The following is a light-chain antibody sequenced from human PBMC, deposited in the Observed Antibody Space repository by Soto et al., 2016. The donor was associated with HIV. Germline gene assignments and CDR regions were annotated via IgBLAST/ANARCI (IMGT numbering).Light chain of an antibody. CDR3: QVWDTRSDHWV. V-gene: IGLV3-21*02. J-gene: IGLJ3*02. CDR2: DDS. CDR1: DIGSKS. Sequence: SYELTQPPSESGAPGETATLTCGGTDIGSKSVRWLQQKPGQAPILVVYDDSDRPTGIPERFSGSNSGNMATLTIRKIEVGDEADYFCQVWDTRSDHWVFGGGTKLTVL.